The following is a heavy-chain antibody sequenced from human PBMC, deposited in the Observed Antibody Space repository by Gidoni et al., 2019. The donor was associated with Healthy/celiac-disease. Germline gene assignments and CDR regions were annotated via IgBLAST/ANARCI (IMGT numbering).Heavy chain of an antibody. Sequence: QVQLVESGGGLVKPGGSLRLSCAASGFTFSDYYMSWIRQAPGKGLEWVSYISSSSSYTNYADSVKGRFTISRDNAKNSLYLQMNSLRAEDTAVYYCARDTVYYDFWSGPASAGGMDVWGQGTTVTVSS. D-gene: IGHD3-3*01. CDR1: GFTFSDYY. CDR3: ARDTVYYDFWSGPASAGGMDV. J-gene: IGHJ6*02. V-gene: IGHV3-11*06. CDR2: ISSSSSYT.